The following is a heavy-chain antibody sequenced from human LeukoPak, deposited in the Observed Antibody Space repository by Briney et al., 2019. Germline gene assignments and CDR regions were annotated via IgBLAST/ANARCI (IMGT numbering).Heavy chain of an antibody. CDR1: GGSISSSSYY. CDR3: ARREEEYFDY. CDR2: IYYSGST. V-gene: IGHV4-39*01. D-gene: IGHD1-26*01. J-gene: IGHJ4*02. Sequence: SETLSLTCTVSGGSISSSSYYWGWIRQPPGKGLEWIGTIYYSGSTYYNPSLKSRVTISVDTSKNQFSLKLSSVTAADEAVYYCARREEEYFDYWGQGTLVTVSS.